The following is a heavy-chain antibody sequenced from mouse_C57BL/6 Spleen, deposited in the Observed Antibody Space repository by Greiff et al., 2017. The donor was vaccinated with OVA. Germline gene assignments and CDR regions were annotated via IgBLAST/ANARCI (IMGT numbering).Heavy chain of an antibody. D-gene: IGHD2-3*01. J-gene: IGHJ2*01. V-gene: IGHV1-19*01. CDR3: ARGGYDGYLDY. CDR1: GYTFTDYY. Sequence: VQLKQSGPVLVKPGASVKMSCKASGYTFTDYYMNWVKQSHGKSLEWIGVINPYNGGTSYNQKFKGKATLTVDKSSSTAYMELNSLTSEDSAVYYCARGGYDGYLDYWGQGTTLTVSS. CDR2: INPYNGGT.